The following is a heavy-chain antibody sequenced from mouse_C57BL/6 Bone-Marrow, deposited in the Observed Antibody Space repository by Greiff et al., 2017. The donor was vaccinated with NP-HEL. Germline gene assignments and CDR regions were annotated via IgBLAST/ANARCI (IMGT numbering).Heavy chain of an antibody. J-gene: IGHJ4*01. Sequence: EVQLQQSGTVLARPGASVKMSCKTSGYTFTSYWMHWVKQRPGQGLEWIGAIYPGNSDTSSNQKFKGKAKLTAVTSASTAYMELSSLTNEDSAVYYCTALYSNCYAMDYWGQGTSVTVSS. CDR2: IYPGNSDT. CDR1: GYTFTSYW. V-gene: IGHV1-5*01. CDR3: TALYSNCYAMDY. D-gene: IGHD2-5*01.